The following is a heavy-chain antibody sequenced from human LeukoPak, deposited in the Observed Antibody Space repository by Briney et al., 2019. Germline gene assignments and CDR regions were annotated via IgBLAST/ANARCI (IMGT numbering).Heavy chain of an antibody. CDR1: GGTFSSYA. CDR3: ATSAVAGTFSDY. Sequence: GASVKVSCKASGGTFSSYAISWVRQAPGQELEWMGGIIPIFGTANYAQKFQGRVTITADESTSTAYMELSSLRSEDTAVYYCATSAVAGTFSDYWGQGTLVTVSS. CDR2: IIPIFGTA. V-gene: IGHV1-69*13. J-gene: IGHJ4*02. D-gene: IGHD6-19*01.